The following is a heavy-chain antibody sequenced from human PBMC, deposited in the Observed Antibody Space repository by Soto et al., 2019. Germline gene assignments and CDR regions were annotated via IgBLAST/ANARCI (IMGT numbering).Heavy chain of an antibody. CDR3: GRGRSGQIVVFY. Sequence: ASVPVSCQASGYTFTGHYLHWVRQAPEQGPEWMGEIGPDSGATRYAQKFQGRVTMTMDMSITTVYMELSNLSPDDTAVYYCGRGRSGQIVVFYWGQGAPVTVSS. J-gene: IGHJ4*02. CDR2: IGPDSGAT. CDR1: GYTFTGHY. V-gene: IGHV1-2*02. D-gene: IGHD5-12*01.